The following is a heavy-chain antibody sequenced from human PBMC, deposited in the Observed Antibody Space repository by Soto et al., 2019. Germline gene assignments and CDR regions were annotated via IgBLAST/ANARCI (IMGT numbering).Heavy chain of an antibody. CDR2: VYHTGRT. CDR1: GGSFKSGSYS. Sequence: PSETLSLTCTVSGGSFKSGSYSWSWIRQPSGKGLEWIGYVYHTGRTSYNPSLKSRVSISMDTSKNQFSLNLDSVTAADTAVYFCARDFAYFDSWGQGTQVTVSS. V-gene: IGHV4-61*01. J-gene: IGHJ4*02. CDR3: ARDFAYFDS. D-gene: IGHD3-3*01.